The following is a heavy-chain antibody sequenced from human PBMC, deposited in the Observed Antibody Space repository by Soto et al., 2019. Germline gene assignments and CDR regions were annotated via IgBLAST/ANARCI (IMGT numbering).Heavy chain of an antibody. CDR2: INSDGSRT. V-gene: IGHV3-74*01. CDR1: GFTFSSYW. D-gene: IGHD6-13*01. Sequence: EVQLVESGGGLVQPGESLRLSCAASGFTFSSYWMHWVRQAPGKGLVWVSRINSDGSRTNYADSVKGRFTVSRDNAKNTQYLQMNSLRAEDTAVYYCARGLTGSWNWSDPWGQGTLVTVSS. CDR3: ARGLTGSWNWSDP. J-gene: IGHJ5*02.